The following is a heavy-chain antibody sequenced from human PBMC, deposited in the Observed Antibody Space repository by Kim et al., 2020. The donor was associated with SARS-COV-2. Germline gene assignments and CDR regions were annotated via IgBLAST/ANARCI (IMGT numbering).Heavy chain of an antibody. J-gene: IGHJ3*02. CDR1: GFTFGDFA. CDR3: TRDFYSSSWPNTFDI. Sequence: GGSLRLSCTASGFTFGDFAMSWFRQAPGKGLEWVNFIRSKAYGGTTEYAASVKGRFTISRDDSKNIAYLQMNSLRTEDTAVYYCTRDFYSSSWPNTFDIWGQGTMVTVSS. CDR2: IRSKAYGGTT. V-gene: IGHV3-49*03. D-gene: IGHD6-13*01.